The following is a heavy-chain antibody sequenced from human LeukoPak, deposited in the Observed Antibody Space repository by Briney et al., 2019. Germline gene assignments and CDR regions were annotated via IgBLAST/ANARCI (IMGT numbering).Heavy chain of an antibody. D-gene: IGHD2-21*01. J-gene: IGHJ4*02. CDR2: ISGSGGST. CDR3: AKEAIVGIVVVMEYYFDY. Sequence: SGGSLRLSCAASGFTFSSYAMSWVRQAPGKGLEWVSAISGSGGSTYYADSVEGRFTISRDNSKNTLYLQMNSLRAEDTAVYYCAKEAIVGIVVVMEYYFDYWGQGTLVTVSS. CDR1: GFTFSSYA. V-gene: IGHV3-23*01.